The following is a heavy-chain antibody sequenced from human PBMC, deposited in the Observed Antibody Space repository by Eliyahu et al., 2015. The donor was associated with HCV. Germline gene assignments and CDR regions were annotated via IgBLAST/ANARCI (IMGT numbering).Heavy chain of an antibody. CDR3: ASEDTMSYYGMDV. Sequence: EVQLVESGGGLVQPGGSLRLSCEASGFTSSSHWMHWVRQAPGKGLVWVPRINSDVSSTSYADSVKGRFTISRDNAKNTLYLQMNSLRAEDTAVYYCASEDTMSYYGMDVWGQGTTVTVSS. V-gene: IGHV3-74*01. J-gene: IGHJ6*02. CDR2: INSDVSST. CDR1: GFTSSSHW. D-gene: IGHD5-18*01.